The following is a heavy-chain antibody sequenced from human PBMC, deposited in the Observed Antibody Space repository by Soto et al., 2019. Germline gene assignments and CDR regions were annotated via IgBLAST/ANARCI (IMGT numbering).Heavy chain of an antibody. D-gene: IGHD3-22*01. CDR1: GYSFTSYW. CDR3: ARAARYYYDSSGFDY. V-gene: IGHV5-51*01. Sequence: XESLKISCKGCGYSFTSYWIGWVRQMPGKGLEWMGIIYPGDSDTRYSPSFQGQVTISADKSISTAYLQWSSLKASDTAMYYGARAARYYYDSSGFDYWGQGTLVTVSS. CDR2: IYPGDSDT. J-gene: IGHJ4*02.